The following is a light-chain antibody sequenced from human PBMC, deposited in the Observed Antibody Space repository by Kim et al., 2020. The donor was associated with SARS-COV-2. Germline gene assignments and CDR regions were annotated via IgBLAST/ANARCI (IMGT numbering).Light chain of an antibody. CDR1: SSYVGAYIH. V-gene: IGLV2-14*01. CDR3: SSFTTSGTWV. CDR2: DVN. J-gene: IGLJ3*02. Sequence: QSALTQPASVSGSPGQSSTISCTGTSSYVGAYIHVSWYQQHPGKAPNLIIYDVNKRPSGASDRFSGSKSANTASLTISGLQAEDEAEYYCSSFTTSGTWVFGGGTQLTVL.